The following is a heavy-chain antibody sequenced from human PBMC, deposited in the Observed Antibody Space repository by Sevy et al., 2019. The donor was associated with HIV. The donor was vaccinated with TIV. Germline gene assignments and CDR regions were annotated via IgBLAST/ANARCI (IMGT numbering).Heavy chain of an antibody. V-gene: IGHV3-23*01. D-gene: IGHD3-3*01. CDR1: GFTFSSYA. J-gene: IGHJ1*01. CDR2: ISGSGGST. CDR3: AKPPLLRFLEWVTGALDHNGEYFQH. Sequence: GGSLRLSCAASGFTFSSYAMSWVRQAPGKGLEWVSPISGSGGSTYYADSVKGRFTISRDNSKNTLYLQMNSLRAEDTAVYYCAKPPLLRFLEWVTGALDHNGEYFQHWGQGTLVTVSS.